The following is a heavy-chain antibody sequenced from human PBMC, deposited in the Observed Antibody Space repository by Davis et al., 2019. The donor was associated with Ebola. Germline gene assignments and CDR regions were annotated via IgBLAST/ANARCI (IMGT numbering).Heavy chain of an antibody. D-gene: IGHD3-16*02. CDR2: ISSNGGST. CDR1: GFTFGDYA. J-gene: IGHJ4*02. V-gene: IGHV3-64*01. Sequence: GGSLRLSCTASGFTFGDYAMSWFRQAPGKGLEYVSAISSNGGSTYHANSVKGRFTISRDNSKNTLYLQMGSLRAEDTAVYYCARVITFGGVIVPYFDYWGQGTLVTVSS. CDR3: ARVITFGGVIVPYFDY.